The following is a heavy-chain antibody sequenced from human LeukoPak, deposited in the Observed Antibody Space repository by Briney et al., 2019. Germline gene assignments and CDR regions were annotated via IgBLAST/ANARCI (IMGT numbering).Heavy chain of an antibody. V-gene: IGHV4-59*01. J-gene: IGHJ4*02. CDR1: GGSISSYY. Sequence: SETLSLTCTVSGGSISSYYWNWIRQPPGKGLEWIGYIYYSGGTNYNPSLKSRVTTSVDTSKNRFSLKLSSVTAADTAVYYCARERLGYYDRSGLDYWGQGTLVTVSS. D-gene: IGHD3-22*01. CDR2: IYYSGGT. CDR3: ARERLGYYDRSGLDY.